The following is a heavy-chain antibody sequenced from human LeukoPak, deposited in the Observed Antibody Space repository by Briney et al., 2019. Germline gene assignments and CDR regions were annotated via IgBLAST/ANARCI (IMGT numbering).Heavy chain of an antibody. J-gene: IGHJ3*02. CDR2: ISYDGSNK. D-gene: IGHD3-22*01. CDR1: GFTFSSYA. CDR3: ARCHNSYYYDSSGYCDAFDI. Sequence: GGSLRLSCAASGFTFSSYAMHWVRQAPGKGLEWVAVISYDGSNKYYADSVKGRFTISRDNSKNTLYLQMNSLRAEDTAVYYCARCHNSYYYDSSGYCDAFDIWGQGTMVTVSS. V-gene: IGHV3-30*04.